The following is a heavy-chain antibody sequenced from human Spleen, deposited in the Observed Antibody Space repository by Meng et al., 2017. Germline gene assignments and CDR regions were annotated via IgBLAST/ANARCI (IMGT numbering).Heavy chain of an antibody. V-gene: IGHV4-38-2*02. CDR3: ARVPGLWWFDY. D-gene: IGHD2-21*01. CDR2: IYHSGST. Sequence: SETLSLTCTVSGYSISSGYYWGWIRQPPGKGLEWIGSIYHSGSTYYNPSLKSRVTISVDTSKNQFSLKLSSVTAADTAVYYCARVPGLWWFDYWGQGTLVTVSS. J-gene: IGHJ4*02. CDR1: GYSISSGYY.